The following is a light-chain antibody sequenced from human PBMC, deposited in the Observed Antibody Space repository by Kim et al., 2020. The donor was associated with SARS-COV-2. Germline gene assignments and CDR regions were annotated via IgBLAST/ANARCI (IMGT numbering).Light chain of an antibody. CDR2: DNN. V-gene: IGLV1-51*01. CDR3: GTWDSSLNSGI. Sequence: GREGTISCSGSSSNIGNNDVSWFQHLPGTSPKLIIYDNNRRPSGIPDRFSGSKSATSATLGISGLQTGDEAVYYCGTWDSSLNSGIFGGGTQLTVL. J-gene: IGLJ2*01. CDR1: SSNIGNND.